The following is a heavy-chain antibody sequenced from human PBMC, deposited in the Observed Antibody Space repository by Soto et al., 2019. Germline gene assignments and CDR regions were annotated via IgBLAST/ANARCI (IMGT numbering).Heavy chain of an antibody. J-gene: IGHJ5*02. D-gene: IGHD3-10*01. V-gene: IGHV1-69*13. CDR3: ARAERGFGELLFDWFDP. CDR2: IIPIFGTA. Sequence: SVKVSCKASGGTFSSYAISWVRQAPGQGLEWMGGIIPIFGTANYAQKFQGRVTITADESTSTAYMELSSLRSEDTAVYYCARAERGFGELLFDWFDPWGQGTLVTVSS. CDR1: GGTFSSYA.